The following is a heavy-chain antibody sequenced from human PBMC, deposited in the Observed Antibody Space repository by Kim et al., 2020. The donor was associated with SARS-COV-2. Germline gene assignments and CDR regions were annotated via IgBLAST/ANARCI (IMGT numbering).Heavy chain of an antibody. J-gene: IGHJ6*02. CDR1: GGSISSGGYY. Sequence: SETLSLTCTVSGGSISSGGYYWSWIRQHPGKGLEWIGYIYYSGSTYYNPSLKSRVTISVDTSKNQFSLKLSSVTAADTAVYYCSTVTTTVRYYGMDVWGQGTTVTVSS. V-gene: IGHV4-31*03. CDR3: STVTTTVRYYGMDV. CDR2: IYYSGST. D-gene: IGHD4-17*01.